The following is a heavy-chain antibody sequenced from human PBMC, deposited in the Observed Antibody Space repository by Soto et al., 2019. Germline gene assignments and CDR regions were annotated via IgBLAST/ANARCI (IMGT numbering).Heavy chain of an antibody. D-gene: IGHD3-16*01. J-gene: IGHJ3*01. CDR1: GDSVSNNIAA. Sequence: SQTLSLTCAISGDSVSNNIAAWNWIRQSPSRGLEWLGRTFYRSKWYNDYAVSVKGRVTINPDTSKNQFSLELNSVTPEDTAVFFCARGIWGTYDYGAFDVWGQGTMVTGSS. CDR2: TFYRSKWYN. V-gene: IGHV6-1*01. CDR3: ARGIWGTYDYGAFDV.